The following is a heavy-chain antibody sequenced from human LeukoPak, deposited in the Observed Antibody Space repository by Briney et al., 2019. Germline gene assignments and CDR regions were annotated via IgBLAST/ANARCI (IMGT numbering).Heavy chain of an antibody. J-gene: IGHJ3*02. Sequence: SETLSLTCTVSGGSISSSSYYWGWIRQPPGKGLEWLGSIYYSGSTYYNPSLRSRVTISVDTSKNQFSLKLSSVTAADTAVYYCAGVGIGRKDAFDIWGQGTMVTVSS. CDR1: GGSISSSSYY. CDR3: AGVGIGRKDAFDI. CDR2: IYYSGST. V-gene: IGHV4-39*07. D-gene: IGHD1-1*01.